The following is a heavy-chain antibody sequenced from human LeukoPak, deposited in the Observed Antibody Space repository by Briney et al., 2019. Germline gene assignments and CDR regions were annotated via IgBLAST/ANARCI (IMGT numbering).Heavy chain of an antibody. Sequence: SQTLSLTCTVSGGSISSGSYYWSWIRQPAGKGLEWIGRIYTSGSTNYHPSLKSRVTISVDTSKNQFSLKLSSVTAADTAVYYCARDLSTNWFDPWGQGTLVTVSS. J-gene: IGHJ5*02. CDR2: IYTSGST. CDR1: GGSISSGSYY. V-gene: IGHV4-61*02. CDR3: ARDLSTNWFDP.